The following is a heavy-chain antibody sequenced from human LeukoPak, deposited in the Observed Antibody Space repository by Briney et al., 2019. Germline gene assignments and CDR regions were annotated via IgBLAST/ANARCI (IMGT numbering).Heavy chain of an antibody. CDR3: AREGRVSGYDFDC. V-gene: IGHV3-74*01. J-gene: IGHJ4*02. D-gene: IGHD5-12*01. CDR1: GFTFSSYW. CDR2: INSDGGSI. Sequence: GGSLRLSCAASGFTFSSYWMHWVRPAPGKGVVWVSLINSDGGSINYADSVKGRFTISRDNAKNTPYLQMNSLRVEDTAVYYCAREGRVSGYDFDCWGQGTLVTVSS.